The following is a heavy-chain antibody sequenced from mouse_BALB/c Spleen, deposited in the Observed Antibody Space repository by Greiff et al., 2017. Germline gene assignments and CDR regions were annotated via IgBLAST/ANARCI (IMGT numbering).Heavy chain of an antibody. D-gene: IGHD2-4*01. Sequence: VQLQQSGPSLVKPSQTLSLTCSVTGDSITSGYWNWIRKFPGNKLEYMGYISYSGSTYYNPSLKSRISITRDTSKNQYYLQLNSVTTEDTATYYCARYMITAYYAMDYWGQGTSVTVSS. CDR3: ARYMITAYYAMDY. V-gene: IGHV3-8*02. J-gene: IGHJ4*01. CDR1: GDSITSGY. CDR2: ISYSGST.